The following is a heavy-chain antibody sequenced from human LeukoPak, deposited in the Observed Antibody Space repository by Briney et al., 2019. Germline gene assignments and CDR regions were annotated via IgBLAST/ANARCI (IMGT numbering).Heavy chain of an antibody. CDR2: IGTAGDT. Sequence: PGGSLRLSCATSGFTFSNHAMHWVRQATGKGLEWVSAIGTAGDTFYPGSVKGRFTISRENAKNSLSLQINSLKAEDTAVYYCARGRYYGMDVWGQGTTVTVSS. J-gene: IGHJ6*02. CDR1: GFTFSNHA. CDR3: ARGRYYGMDV. V-gene: IGHV3-13*01.